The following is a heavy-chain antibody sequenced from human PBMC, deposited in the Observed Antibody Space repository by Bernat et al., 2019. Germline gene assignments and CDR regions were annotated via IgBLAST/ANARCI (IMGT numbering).Heavy chain of an antibody. CDR2: INPSGGNT. Sequence: QVQLVQSGAEVKKPGASVKVSCKASGYTFTSYYMHWVRQAPGQGLEWMGVINPSGGNTSYAQNFQGRVTVTRDTSASTVYMELSSLRSEDTAVYYCARVGRGNSLGGDYWGQGTLLTVSS. J-gene: IGHJ4*02. CDR1: GYTFTSYY. V-gene: IGHV1-46*01. D-gene: IGHD3-16*01. CDR3: ARVGRGNSLGGDY.